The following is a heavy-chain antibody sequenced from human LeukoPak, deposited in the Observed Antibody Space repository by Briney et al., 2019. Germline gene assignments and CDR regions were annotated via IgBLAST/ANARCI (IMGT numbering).Heavy chain of an antibody. CDR3: ARGPNKSDGGNSGSAWFDP. CDR2: MNPNSGNT. CDR1: GYTFTTYG. D-gene: IGHD4-23*01. J-gene: IGHJ5*02. Sequence: ASVKVSCKASGYTFTTYGINWVRQATGQGLEWMGWMNPNSGNTGYAQKFQGRVTMTRNTSISTAYMELSSLRSEETAVYYCARGPNKSDGGNSGSAWFDPWGQGTLVTVSS. V-gene: IGHV1-8*01.